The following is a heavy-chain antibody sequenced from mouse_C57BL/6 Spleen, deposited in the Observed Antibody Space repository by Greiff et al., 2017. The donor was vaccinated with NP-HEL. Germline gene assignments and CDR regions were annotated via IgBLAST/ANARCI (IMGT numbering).Heavy chain of an antibody. Sequence: EVQGVESGGGLVKPGGSLKLSCAASGFTFSDYGMHWVRQAPEKGLEWVAYISSGSSTIYYADTVKGRFTISRDNAKNTLFLQMTSLRSEDTAMYYCAQLTGMGFAYWGQGTLVTVSA. D-gene: IGHD4-1*01. CDR2: ISSGSSTI. V-gene: IGHV5-17*01. CDR3: AQLTGMGFAY. J-gene: IGHJ3*01. CDR1: GFTFSDYG.